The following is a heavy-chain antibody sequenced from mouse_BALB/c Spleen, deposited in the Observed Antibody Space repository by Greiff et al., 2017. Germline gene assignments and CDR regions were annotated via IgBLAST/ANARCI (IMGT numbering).Heavy chain of an antibody. CDR1: GYSITSGYY. J-gene: IGHJ3*01. V-gene: IGHV3-6*02. CDR2: ISYDGSN. Sequence: EVQLQQSGPGLVKPSQSLSLTCSVTGYSITSGYYWNWIRQFPGNKLEWMGYISYDGSNNYNPSLKNRISITRDTSKNQFFLKLNSVTTEDTATYYCARDGGLRRFAYWGQGTLVTVSA. CDR3: ARDGGLRRFAY. D-gene: IGHD2-4*01.